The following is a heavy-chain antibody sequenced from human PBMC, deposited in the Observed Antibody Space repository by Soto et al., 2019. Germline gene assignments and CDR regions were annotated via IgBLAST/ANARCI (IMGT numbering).Heavy chain of an antibody. V-gene: IGHV4-39*01. CDR1: GYSVSSSDYY. D-gene: IGHD2-15*01. CDR2: MFYSGLT. J-gene: IGHJ6*02. Sequence: QLHLQESGPGLVKPSETLSLTCSVSGYSVSSSDYYWAWIRQPPGKALEWIGSMFYSGLTYYNPSLKSRVTLSADTSKNQFSVRLNSVTAADTAVYYCAPLSVSLSGPYGIHVWGQGTTVTVSS. CDR3: APLSVSLSGPYGIHV.